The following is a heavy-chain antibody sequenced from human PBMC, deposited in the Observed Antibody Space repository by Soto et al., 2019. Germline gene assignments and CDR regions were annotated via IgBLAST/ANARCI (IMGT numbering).Heavy chain of an antibody. CDR1: GGTFSSYA. J-gene: IGHJ6*02. Sequence: ASVKVSCKASGGTFSSYAISWVRQAPGQGLEWMGGIIPIFGTANYAQKFQGRVTITADESTSTAYMELSSLRSEDTAVYYCASPTTVTTFGYYYYGMDVWGQGTTVTVSS. CDR3: ASPTTVTTFGYYYYGMDV. CDR2: IIPIFGTA. V-gene: IGHV1-69*13. D-gene: IGHD4-17*01.